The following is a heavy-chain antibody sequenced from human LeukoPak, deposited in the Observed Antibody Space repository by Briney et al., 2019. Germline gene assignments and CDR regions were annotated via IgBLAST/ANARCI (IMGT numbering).Heavy chain of an antibody. Sequence: SQTLSLTCVVSGGSTSSGGYSWSWIRQPPGKGLERIGYIYHSGSTYYNPCLNSRITISVDRSKNQFSLKLSSVTAADTAVYYCARDRYGFYIDYWGQGTLVTVSS. CDR2: IYHSGST. D-gene: IGHD5-18*01. CDR3: ARDRYGFYIDY. CDR1: GGSTSSGGYS. V-gene: IGHV4-30-2*01. J-gene: IGHJ4*02.